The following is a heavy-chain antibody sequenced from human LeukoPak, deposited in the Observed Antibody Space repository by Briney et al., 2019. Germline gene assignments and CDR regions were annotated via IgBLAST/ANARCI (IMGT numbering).Heavy chain of an antibody. CDR2: IYYSGTT. J-gene: IGHJ3*02. Sequence: SETLSLTCSVPGAPISDYDWSWIRQPPGKGLECIGYIYYSGTTNYNPSLKSRVTISVDTSKNQFSLRLKSVTAADTAVYYCARRGGSPLGAFDIWGQGTMVTVSS. V-gene: IGHV4-59*01. D-gene: IGHD1-26*01. CDR3: ARRGGSPLGAFDI. CDR1: GAPISDYD.